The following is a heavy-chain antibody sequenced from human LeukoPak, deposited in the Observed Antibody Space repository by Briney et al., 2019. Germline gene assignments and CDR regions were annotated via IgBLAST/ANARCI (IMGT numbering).Heavy chain of an antibody. CDR1: GFTFSNYA. D-gene: IGHD7-27*01. Sequence: GGSLRLSCAASGFTFSNYAMHWVRQAPGKGLEWVAVVSYDGTTKYYADSVRGRFTISRDNSKNTLYLQMNSLRAEDTAVYYCARVTGAYWYFNLWGRGTLVTVSS. V-gene: IGHV3-30*04. CDR3: ARVTGAYWYFNL. J-gene: IGHJ2*01. CDR2: VSYDGTTK.